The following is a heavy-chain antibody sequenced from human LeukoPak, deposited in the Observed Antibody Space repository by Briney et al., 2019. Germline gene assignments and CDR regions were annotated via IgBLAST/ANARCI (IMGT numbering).Heavy chain of an antibody. CDR2: FDPEDGET. Sequence: ASVKVSCKVSGYTLTELSMHRVRQAPGKGLEWMGGFDPEDGETIYAQKFQGRVTMTEDTSTDTAYMELSSLRSEDTAVYYCATAYDSSGYYIGEFRYWGQGTLATVSS. CDR3: ATAYDSSGYYIGEFRY. J-gene: IGHJ4*02. D-gene: IGHD3-22*01. CDR1: GYTLTELS. V-gene: IGHV1-24*01.